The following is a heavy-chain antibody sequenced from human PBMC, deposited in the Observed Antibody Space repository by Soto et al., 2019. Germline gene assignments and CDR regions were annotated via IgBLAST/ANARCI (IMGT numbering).Heavy chain of an antibody. V-gene: IGHV3-30-3*01. CDR3: ARGDYHDSSGPFSDAFDT. Sequence: PGGSLRLSCAASGFTFNSYALHWVRQAPGKGLEWVAFISYDGSNKYYADSVKGRFTISRDNSKNSLFLQMNSLRADDTAVYYCARGDYHDSSGPFSDAFDTWGQGTMVTVSS. CDR1: GFTFNSYA. J-gene: IGHJ3*02. CDR2: ISYDGSNK. D-gene: IGHD3-22*01.